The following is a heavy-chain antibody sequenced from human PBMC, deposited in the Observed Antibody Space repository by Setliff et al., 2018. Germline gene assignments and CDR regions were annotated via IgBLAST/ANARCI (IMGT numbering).Heavy chain of an antibody. D-gene: IGHD3-10*01. Sequence: SETLSLTCTVSGGSVKSHYWSWIRQTPEKGLEWIGNIYYTGSTYYNASLKSRVTMSVDTSNNQFSLSLSSVTAADTAVYYCARRMGGDWFEPWGQGTLVTVSS. CDR2: IYYTGST. J-gene: IGHJ5*02. CDR1: GGSVKSHY. V-gene: IGHV4-59*04. CDR3: ARRMGGDWFEP.